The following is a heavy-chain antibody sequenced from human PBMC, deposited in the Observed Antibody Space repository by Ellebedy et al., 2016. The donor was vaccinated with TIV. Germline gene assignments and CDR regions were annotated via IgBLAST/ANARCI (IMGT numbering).Heavy chain of an antibody. D-gene: IGHD6-13*01. J-gene: IGHJ5*02. Sequence: ASVKVSCKASGYTFTSYGISWVRQAPGQGLEWMGWISAYNGNTNYAQKLQGRVTMTTDTSTSTAYMELRSLRSDDTAVYYCARDGEQQLVGESRYNWFDPWGQGTLVTVSS. CDR3: ARDGEQQLVGESRYNWFDP. CDR2: ISAYNGNT. V-gene: IGHV1-18*04. CDR1: GYTFTSYG.